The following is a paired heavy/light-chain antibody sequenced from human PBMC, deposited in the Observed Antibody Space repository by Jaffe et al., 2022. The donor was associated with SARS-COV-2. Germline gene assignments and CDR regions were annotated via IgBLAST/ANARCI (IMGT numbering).Heavy chain of an antibody. D-gene: IGHD2-2*02. CDR1: GFTFSSYS. CDR3: ARDRCSSTSCYIGDYYYGMDV. J-gene: IGHJ6*02. V-gene: IGHV3-48*02. CDR2: ISSSSSTI. Sequence: EVQLVESGGGLVQPGGSLRLSCAASGFTFSSYSMNWVRQAPGKGLEWVSYISSSSSTIYYADSVKGRFTISRDNAKNSLYLQMNSLRDEDTAVYYCARDRCSSTSCYIGDYYYGMDVWGQGTTVTVSS.
Light chain of an antibody. J-gene: IGLJ3*02. Sequence: SYVLTQPPSVSVAPGQTARITCGGNNIGSKSVHWYQQKPGQAPVLVVYDDSDRPSGIPERFSGSNSGNTATLTISRVEAGDEADYYCQVWDSSSDHQVFGGGTKLTVL. CDR2: DDS. V-gene: IGLV3-21*02. CDR1: NIGSKS. CDR3: QVWDSSSDHQV.